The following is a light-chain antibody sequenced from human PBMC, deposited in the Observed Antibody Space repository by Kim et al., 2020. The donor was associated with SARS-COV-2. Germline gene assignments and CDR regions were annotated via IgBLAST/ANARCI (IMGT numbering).Light chain of an antibody. V-gene: IGKV3-20*01. CDR3: QQYGGTRN. CDR2: GAS. Sequence: EIVLTQSPGTLSLSPGERATLSCRASQSVNIDYLAWYQQKPGQAPRLLIDGASSRATGITDRFSGSGSGTDFTLTIARLGPEDFAVYYCQQYGGTRNFGQGTNLEI. J-gene: IGKJ2*01. CDR1: QSVNIDY.